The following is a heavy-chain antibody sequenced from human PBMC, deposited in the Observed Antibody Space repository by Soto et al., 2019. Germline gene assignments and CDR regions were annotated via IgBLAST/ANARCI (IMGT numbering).Heavy chain of an antibody. CDR2: IYWDDDK. Sequence: QITLKESGPTLVKPTQTLTLTCTFSGFSLSTKGVSVGWIRQPPGKALEWLALIYWDDDKRYSPSLKSRLTIIKDTSKNQVVLTLTNMDPVDTATYYCAHRGFVIGDFDYWGQGTLVTVSS. D-gene: IGHD3-10*01. CDR1: GFSLSTKGVS. J-gene: IGHJ4*02. CDR3: AHRGFVIGDFDY. V-gene: IGHV2-5*02.